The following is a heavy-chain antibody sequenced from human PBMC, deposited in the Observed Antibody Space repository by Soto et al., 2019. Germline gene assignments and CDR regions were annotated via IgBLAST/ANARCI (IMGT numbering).Heavy chain of an antibody. D-gene: IGHD3-22*01. CDR2: INPNSGGT. V-gene: IGHV1-2*04. J-gene: IGHJ4*02. CDR1: GYTFTGYY. CDR3: ARGGYVNYYDSSGYYPD. Sequence: GASVKVSCKASGYTFTGYYMHWVRQAPGQGLEWMGWINPNSGGTNYAQKFQGWVTMTRDTSISTAYMELSRLRSDDTAVYYCARGGYVNYYDSSGYYPDWGRGTLVPVSS.